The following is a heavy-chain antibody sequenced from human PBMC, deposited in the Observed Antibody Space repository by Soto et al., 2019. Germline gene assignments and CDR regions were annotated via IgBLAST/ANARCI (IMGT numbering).Heavy chain of an antibody. CDR1: GGSISSYY. CDR2: IYYSGST. D-gene: IGHD3-3*01. J-gene: IGHJ4*02. V-gene: IGHV4-59*01. Sequence: SETLSLTCTVSGGSISSYYWSWIRQPPGKGLEWIGYIYYSGSTNYNPSLKRRVNISVDKSKNQFSLKLSSVTAADTAVYYCARCKEMEWLAFDYWGQGTLVTVSS. CDR3: ARCKEMEWLAFDY.